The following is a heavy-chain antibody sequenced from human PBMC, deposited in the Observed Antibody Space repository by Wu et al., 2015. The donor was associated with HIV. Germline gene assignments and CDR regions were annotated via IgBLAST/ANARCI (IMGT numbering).Heavy chain of an antibody. J-gene: IGHJ4*02. CDR1: GYTFTGYY. D-gene: IGHD3-10*01. CDR3: ARDRPSLWFGELLLDN. Sequence: QVQLVQSGAEVKKPGASVKVSCKASGYTFTGYYMHWVRQAPGQGLEWMGWINPNSGGTNYAQKFQGRVTMTRDTSISTAYMELSRLRSDDTAVYYCARDRPSLWFGELLLDNWGQGTLVTVSS. V-gene: IGHV1-2*02. CDR2: INPNSGGT.